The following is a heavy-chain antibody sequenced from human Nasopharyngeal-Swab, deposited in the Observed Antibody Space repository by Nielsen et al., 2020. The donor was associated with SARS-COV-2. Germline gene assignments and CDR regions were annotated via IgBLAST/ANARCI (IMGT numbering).Heavy chain of an antibody. CDR1: GGSISSYY. CDR3: AREQQYYFDY. J-gene: IGHJ4*02. V-gene: IGHV4-59*01. Sequence: SETLSLTCTVSGGSISSYYWSWIRRPPGKGLEWIGYIYYSGSTNYNPSLKSRVTISVDTSKNQFSLKLSSVTAADTAVYYCAREQQYYFDYWGQGTLVTVSS. CDR2: IYYSGST. D-gene: IGHD1-1*01.